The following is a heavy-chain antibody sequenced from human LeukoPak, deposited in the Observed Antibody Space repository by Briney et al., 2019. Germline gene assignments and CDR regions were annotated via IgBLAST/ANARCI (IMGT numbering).Heavy chain of an antibody. CDR2: ISSSSSYI. D-gene: IGHD3-22*01. CDR1: GFTVSSTY. V-gene: IGHV3-21*01. J-gene: IGHJ4*02. CDR3: ARGGALSSSGYYHY. Sequence: GGSLRLSCAASGFTVSSTYMNWVRQAPGKGLEWVSSISSSSSYIYYADSVKGRFTISRDNAKNSLYLQMNSLRAEDTAVYYCARGGALSSSGYYHYWGQGTLVTVSS.